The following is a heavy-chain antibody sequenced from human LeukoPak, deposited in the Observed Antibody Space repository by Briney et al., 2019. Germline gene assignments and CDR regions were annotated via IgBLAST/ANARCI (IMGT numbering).Heavy chain of an antibody. CDR3: ARLGDDFWSGYSQPISYYYYGMDV. Sequence: PSETLSLTCTVSGGSISSSSYYWGWIRQPPGKGLEWIGSIYYSGSTYYNPSLKSRVTISVDTSKNQFSLKLSSVTAADTAVYYCARLGDDFWSGYSQPISYYYYGMDVWGQGTTVTVSS. J-gene: IGHJ6*02. D-gene: IGHD3-3*01. V-gene: IGHV4-39*07. CDR1: GGSISSSSYY. CDR2: IYYSGST.